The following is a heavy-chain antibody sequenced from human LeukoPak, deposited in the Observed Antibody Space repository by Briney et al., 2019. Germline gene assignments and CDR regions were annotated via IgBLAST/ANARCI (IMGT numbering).Heavy chain of an antibody. D-gene: IGHD6-13*01. CDR2: INHSGST. CDR1: GGSFSGYY. V-gene: IGHV4-34*01. J-gene: IGHJ3*02. CDR3: ARAAAGTKAFDI. Sequence: SETLSLTCAVYGGSFSGYYWSWIRQPPGKGLDWIGEINHSGSTNYNPSLKSRVTISVDTSKNQFSLKLSSVTAADTAVYYCARAAAGTKAFDIWGQGTMVTVSS.